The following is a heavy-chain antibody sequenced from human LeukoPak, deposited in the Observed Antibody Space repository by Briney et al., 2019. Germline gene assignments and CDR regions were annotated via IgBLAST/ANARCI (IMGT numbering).Heavy chain of an antibody. CDR1: GYTFTSYD. V-gene: IGHV1-8*01. CDR2: MNPNSGNT. D-gene: IGHD3-9*01. J-gene: IGHJ4*02. Sequence: RASVKVSCKASGYTFTSYDINWVRQATGQGLEWMGWMNPNSGNTGYAQKFQGRVTMTRNTSISTAYMELSSLRSEDTAVYYCARGRREGSILTGFLRKRTYYFDYWGQGTLVTVSS. CDR3: ARGRREGSILTGFLRKRTYYFDY.